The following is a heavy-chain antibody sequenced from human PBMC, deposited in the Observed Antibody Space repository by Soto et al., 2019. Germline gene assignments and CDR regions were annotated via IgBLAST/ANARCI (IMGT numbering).Heavy chain of an antibody. V-gene: IGHV1-69*01. CDR3: NLGQRLNPHDSSGYYYVNPFDY. D-gene: IGHD3-22*01. Sequence: QVQLVQSGAEVKKPGSSVKVSCKASGGTFSSYAISWVRQAPGQGLEWMGGIIPIFSTANYAQKFQGRVTITADESTSTAYMELSSLRSEDTAVYYCNLGQRLNPHDSSGYYYVNPFDYWGQGTLVTVSS. CDR2: IIPIFSTA. J-gene: IGHJ4*02. CDR1: GGTFSSYA.